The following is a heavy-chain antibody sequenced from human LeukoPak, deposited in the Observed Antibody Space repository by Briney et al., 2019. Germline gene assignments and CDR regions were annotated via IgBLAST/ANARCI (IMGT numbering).Heavy chain of an antibody. CDR3: ARDPTYGIDAFDV. D-gene: IGHD4-17*01. J-gene: IGHJ3*01. CDR2: INHSGST. Sequence: PSETLSLTCAVYGGSFSGYYWSWIRQPPGKGLEWIGEINHSGSTNYNPSLKSRVTISVDTSKNQFSLKLSSVTAADTAVYYCARDPTYGIDAFDVWGQGTMVAVSS. CDR1: GGSFSGYY. V-gene: IGHV4-34*01.